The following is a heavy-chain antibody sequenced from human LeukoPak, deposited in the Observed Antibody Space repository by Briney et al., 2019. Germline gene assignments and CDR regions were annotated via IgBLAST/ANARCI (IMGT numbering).Heavy chain of an antibody. CDR1: GFTFSSYS. V-gene: IGHV3-21*01. CDR3: AKDRDGYKDY. CDR2: ISSNSSYI. D-gene: IGHD5-24*01. J-gene: IGHJ4*02. Sequence: GGSLRLSCTVSGFTFSSYSMNWVRQAPGKGLEWVSSISSNSSYIYYADSVKGRFTISRDNAKNSLSLQMNSLRAEDTAVYYCAKDRDGYKDYWGQGTLVTVSS.